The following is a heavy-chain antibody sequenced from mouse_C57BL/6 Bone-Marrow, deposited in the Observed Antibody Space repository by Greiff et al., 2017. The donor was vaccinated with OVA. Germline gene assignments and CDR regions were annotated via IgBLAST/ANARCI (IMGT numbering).Heavy chain of an antibody. CDR3: ARSGYYDY. CDR2: IDPSDSYT. J-gene: IGHJ2*01. CDR1: GYTFTSYW. V-gene: IGHV1-50*01. Sequence: VQLQQSGAELVKPGASVKLSCKASGYTFTSYWMQWVKQRPGQGLEWIGEIDPSDSYTNSNQKFKGKATLTVDTSSSTAYTQLSSLTSEDSAVYYCARSGYYDYWGQGTTLTVSS. D-gene: IGHD2-3*01.